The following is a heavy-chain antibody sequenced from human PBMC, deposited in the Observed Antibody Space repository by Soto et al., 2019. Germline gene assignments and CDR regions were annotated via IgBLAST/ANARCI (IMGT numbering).Heavy chain of an antibody. D-gene: IGHD5-18*01. J-gene: IGHJ3*02. V-gene: IGHV3-23*01. CDR3: AKAGYSYGYGTTIPTGGFDI. CDR1: GFTFSSYA. Sequence: GGSLRLSCAASGFTFSSYAMSWVRQAPGKGLEWVSAISGSGGSTYYADSVKGRFTISRDNSKNTLYLQMNSLRAEDTAVYYCAKAGYSYGYGTTIPTGGFDIWGQGTMVTVSS. CDR2: ISGSGGST.